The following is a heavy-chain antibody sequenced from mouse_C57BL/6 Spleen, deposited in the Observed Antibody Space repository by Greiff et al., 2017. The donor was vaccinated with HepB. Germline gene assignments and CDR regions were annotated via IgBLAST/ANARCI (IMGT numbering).Heavy chain of an antibody. D-gene: IGHD4-1*01. CDR3: ARRGNWDGFAY. CDR1: GFTFSSYG. CDR2: ISSGGSYT. V-gene: IGHV5-6*01. Sequence: EVQRVESGGDLVKPGGSLKLSCAASGFTFSSYGMSWVRQTPDKRLEWVATISSGGSYTYYPDSVKGRFTISRDNAKNTRYLQMSSLKSEDTAMYYCARRGNWDGFAYWGQGTLVTVSA. J-gene: IGHJ3*01.